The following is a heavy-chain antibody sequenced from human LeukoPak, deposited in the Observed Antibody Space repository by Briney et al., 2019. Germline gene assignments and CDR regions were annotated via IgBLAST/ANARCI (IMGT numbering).Heavy chain of an antibody. CDR1: GFTFSSYA. CDR3: VKSAEAYSGSYSAVFDY. Sequence: GGALRLSCSASGFTFSSYAMHSVRQAPGKGLEYVSAIRSNGGSTYYADSVKRRFTISSDNSKNTLYLQMSSLRAEDTAVYYWVKSAEAYSGSYSAVFDYWGQGTLVTVSS. J-gene: IGHJ4*02. D-gene: IGHD1-26*01. V-gene: IGHV3-64D*06. CDR2: IRSNGGST.